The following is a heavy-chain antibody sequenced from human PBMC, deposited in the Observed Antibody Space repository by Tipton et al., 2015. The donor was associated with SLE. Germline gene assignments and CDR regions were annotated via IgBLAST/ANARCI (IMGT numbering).Heavy chain of an antibody. CDR2: ISYSGNT. CDR1: SGSIRSSNYY. Sequence: TLSLTCTVSSGSIRSSNYYWGWIRQPPGKGLEWIGSISYSGNTYYNPSLKSRLTISVDTSKNQFSLKLSSVTAADSALYYCARQGSGELVVVVAVTGALDYWGQGTLVTVSS. J-gene: IGHJ1*01. CDR3: ARQGSGELVVVVAVTGALDY. V-gene: IGHV4-39*07. D-gene: IGHD2-15*01.